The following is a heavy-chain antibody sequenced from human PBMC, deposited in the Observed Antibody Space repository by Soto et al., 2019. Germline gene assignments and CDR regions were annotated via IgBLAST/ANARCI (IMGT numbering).Heavy chain of an antibody. CDR1: GGTFSSNA. Sequence: QVQLVQSGAEVKKPGSSVKVSCKASGGTFSSNAINWVRQAPGQGLEWMGRIIPIFGTTDYAQRFQGRVTITADESTSTAYMGLSSLRSEDTAVYYCARTTSREENYGYDYWGQGTQVTVSS. J-gene: IGHJ4*02. V-gene: IGHV1-69*01. CDR3: ARTTSREENYGYDY. D-gene: IGHD4-17*01. CDR2: IIPIFGTT.